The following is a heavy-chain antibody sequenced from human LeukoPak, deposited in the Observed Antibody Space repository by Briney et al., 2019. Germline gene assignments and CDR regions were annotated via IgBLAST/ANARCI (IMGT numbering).Heavy chain of an antibody. Sequence: SETLSLTCTVSGGSISSSSYYWGWIRQPPGKGLEWIGSIYYSGSTYYNPSLKGRVTISVDTSKNQFSLKLSSVTAADTAVYYCGRQADCSSTSCYDYWGQGTLVTVSS. D-gene: IGHD2-2*01. CDR1: GGSISSSSYY. J-gene: IGHJ4*02. CDR3: GRQADCSSTSCYDY. V-gene: IGHV4-39*01. CDR2: IYYSGST.